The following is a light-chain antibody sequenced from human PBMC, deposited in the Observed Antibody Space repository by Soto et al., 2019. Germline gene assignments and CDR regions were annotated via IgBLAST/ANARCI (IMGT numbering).Light chain of an antibody. V-gene: IGLV1-44*01. J-gene: IGLJ1*01. CDR3: RSYAGSDMFV. CDR1: SSNIGINP. Sequence: QSVLTQPPSASGTPGQRVTISCSGSSSNIGINPVNWYQQLPGTAPKLLIYSNTQRPSGVPDRFSGSKYDTSASLAISGLQSEDEADYYCRSYAGSDMFVFGTGTKVTVL. CDR2: SNT.